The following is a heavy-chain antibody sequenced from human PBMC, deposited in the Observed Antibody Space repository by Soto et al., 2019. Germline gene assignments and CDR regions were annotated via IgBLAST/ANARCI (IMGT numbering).Heavy chain of an antibody. Sequence: GGSLKISCKGSGYSFSNFWIAWVRQMPGKGLEWMGIIYPSDSKTIYSPSFQGQITISADKSISTAYLQWSSLKASDTATYYCARQIKTGGGWYDPWGQGTLVTVSS. CDR1: GYSFSNFW. J-gene: IGHJ5*02. V-gene: IGHV5-51*01. D-gene: IGHD1-26*01. CDR3: ARQIKTGGGWYDP. CDR2: IYPSDSKT.